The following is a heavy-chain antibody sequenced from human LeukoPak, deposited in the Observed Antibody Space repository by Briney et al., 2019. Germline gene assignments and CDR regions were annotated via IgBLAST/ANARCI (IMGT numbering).Heavy chain of an antibody. V-gene: IGHV3-53*05. Sequence: GGSLRLSCAASGFTVSSNYMSWVRQAPGKGLEWVSIIYSGGSTFYADSVKGRFTISRDNAKNSLYLQMNSLRAEDTAVYYCARGPYCSSPSCYVVYYYYMDVWGKGTTVTVSS. CDR2: IYSGGST. J-gene: IGHJ6*03. CDR1: GFTVSSNY. CDR3: ARGPYCSSPSCYVVYYYYMDV. D-gene: IGHD2-2*01.